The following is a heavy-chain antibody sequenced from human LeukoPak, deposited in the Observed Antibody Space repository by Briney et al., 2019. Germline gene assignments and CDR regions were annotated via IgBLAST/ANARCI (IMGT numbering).Heavy chain of an antibody. Sequence: GESLKISCKGSGYSFTSYWIGWVRQMPGKGLEWMGIIYPGDSDTRYSPSFQGQVTISADKSISTAYLQWSSLKASDTAMYYCARPNGRIPYSSILRNDAFDIWGQGTMVTVSS. CDR2: IYPGDSDT. D-gene: IGHD6-13*01. CDR3: ARPNGRIPYSSILRNDAFDI. CDR1: GYSFTSYW. V-gene: IGHV5-51*01. J-gene: IGHJ3*02.